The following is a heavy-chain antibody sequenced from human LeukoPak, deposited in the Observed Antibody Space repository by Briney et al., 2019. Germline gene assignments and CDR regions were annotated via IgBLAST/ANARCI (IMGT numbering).Heavy chain of an antibody. V-gene: IGHV3-21*01. CDR3: ARGGYSGYDSFDY. D-gene: IGHD5-12*01. J-gene: IGHJ4*02. Sequence: PGGSLRLSCAASGFTFSNYYMTWVRQAPEKGLEWVSSISSSSSYIYYADSVKGRFTISRDNAKNSLYLQMNSLRAEDTAVYYCARGGYSGYDSFDYWGQGTLVTVSS. CDR2: ISSSSSYI. CDR1: GFTFSNYY.